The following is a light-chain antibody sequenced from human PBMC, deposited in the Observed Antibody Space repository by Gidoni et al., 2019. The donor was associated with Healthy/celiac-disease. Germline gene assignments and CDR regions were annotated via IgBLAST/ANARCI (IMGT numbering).Light chain of an antibody. CDR3: QQRSNWPLT. V-gene: IGKV3-11*01. Sequence: IVLTQSPATLSLSPGERSTLPCRASQSVSRYLAWYQQKPGQAPRLLIYDASNRATGIPARFSGSGSGTDFTLTISSLEPEDFAVYYCQQRSNWPLTFGGGTKVEIK. J-gene: IGKJ4*01. CDR2: DAS. CDR1: QSVSRY.